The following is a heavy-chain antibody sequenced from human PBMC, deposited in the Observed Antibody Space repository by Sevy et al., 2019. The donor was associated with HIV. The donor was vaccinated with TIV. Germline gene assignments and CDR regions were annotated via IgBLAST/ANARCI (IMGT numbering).Heavy chain of an antibody. D-gene: IGHD4-17*01. V-gene: IGHV3-7*01. CDR1: GFTFSSYW. CDR2: IKQDGSGK. Sequence: GGSLRLSCAASGFTFSSYWMSWVRQAPGKGLEWVANIKQDGSGKYYVDSVKGRFTISRDNAKNSLYLQMNSLRAEDTAVYYCARVDLGYGDYYGGANYYYGMDVWGQGTTVTVSS. CDR3: ARVDLGYGDYYGGANYYYGMDV. J-gene: IGHJ6*02.